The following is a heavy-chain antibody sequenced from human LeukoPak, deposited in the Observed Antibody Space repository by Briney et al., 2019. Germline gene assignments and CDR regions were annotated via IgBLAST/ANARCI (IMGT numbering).Heavy chain of an antibody. CDR1: GFTFSSYG. V-gene: IGHV3-30*18. Sequence: GGSLRHSCAASGFTFSSYGMHWVRQAPGKGLEWVAVISYDGSNKYYADSVKGRFTISRDNSKNTLYLQMNSLRAEDTAVYYCAKGLGYSSGHQDAFDIWGQGTMVTVSS. CDR2: ISYDGSNK. CDR3: AKGLGYSSGHQDAFDI. J-gene: IGHJ3*02. D-gene: IGHD6-19*01.